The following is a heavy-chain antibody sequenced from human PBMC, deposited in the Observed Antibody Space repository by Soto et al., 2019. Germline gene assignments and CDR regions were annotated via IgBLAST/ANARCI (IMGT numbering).Heavy chain of an antibody. D-gene: IGHD4-4*01. J-gene: IGHJ5*02. CDR3: ARARHSNYGSPWFDP. CDR1: GVTFSSYA. V-gene: IGHV1-69*01. Sequence: QVQLVQSGAEAKKPGSSVKVSCKASGVTFSSYAISWVRQAPGPGLDWMGGIIPIFGTANYAQKFQGRVTITADESTSTAYMELSSLRAEDTAVYYCARARHSNYGSPWFDPWGQGTLVTVSS. CDR2: IIPIFGTA.